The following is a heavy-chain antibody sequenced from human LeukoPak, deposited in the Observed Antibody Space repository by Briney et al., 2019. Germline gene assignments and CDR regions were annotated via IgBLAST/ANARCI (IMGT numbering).Heavy chain of an antibody. CDR2: ISGSGANT. D-gene: IGHD3-9*01. J-gene: IGHJ4*02. CDR3: VKDGPHYDRLTGYQRRTYYFDC. CDR1: GFSFTSYA. Sequence: GGSLSLSCAASGFSFTSYAMSWVRQSPGKGLEWVSAISGSGANTNYATSVKGRFAISRDNSKNTLYLQMNSLRAEDTALYYCVKDGPHYDRLTGYQRRTYYFDCWGQGTLVTVSS. V-gene: IGHV3-23*01.